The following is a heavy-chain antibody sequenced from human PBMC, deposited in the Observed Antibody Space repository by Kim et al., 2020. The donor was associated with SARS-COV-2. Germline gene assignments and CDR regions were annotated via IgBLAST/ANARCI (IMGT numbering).Heavy chain of an antibody. CDR2: IYSGGST. CDR3: ARDGAYDFWSGPSDYGMDV. D-gene: IGHD3-3*01. V-gene: IGHV3-66*01. Sequence: GGSLRLSCAASGFTVSSNYMSWVRQAPGKGLEWVSVIYSGGSTYYADSVKGRFTISRDNSKNTLYLQMNSLRAEDTAVYYCARDGAYDFWSGPSDYGMDVWGQGTTVTVSS. J-gene: IGHJ6*02. CDR1: GFTVSSNY.